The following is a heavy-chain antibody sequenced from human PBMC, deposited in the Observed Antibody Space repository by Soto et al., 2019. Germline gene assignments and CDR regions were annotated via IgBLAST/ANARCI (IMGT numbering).Heavy chain of an antibody. Sequence: QVQLVESGGGVVQPGRSLRLSCAASGFTFSSYAMHWVRQAPGKGLEWVAVISYDGSNKYYADSVKGRFTISRDNSKNTLYLQMNSLRAEDTAVYYCARVAVTTLDYWGQGTLVTVSS. CDR2: ISYDGSNK. CDR3: ARVAVTTLDY. CDR1: GFTFSSYA. J-gene: IGHJ4*02. D-gene: IGHD4-17*01. V-gene: IGHV3-30-3*01.